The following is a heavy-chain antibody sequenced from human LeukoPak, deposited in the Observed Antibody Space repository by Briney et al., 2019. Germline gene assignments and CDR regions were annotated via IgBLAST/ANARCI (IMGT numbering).Heavy chain of an antibody. CDR1: GGSFSGFY. CDR3: ARGLGEGYPDY. V-gene: IGHV4-34*01. D-gene: IGHD5-24*01. Sequence: SETPSLTCAVHGGSFSGFYWTWMRQPPGKELEWIGEIKPGGITSYKLSLTSRVTMSQDTSNNQFSLKLTSVTAADTAVYYCARGLGEGYPDYWGPGTLVTVSS. CDR2: IKPGGIT. J-gene: IGHJ4*02.